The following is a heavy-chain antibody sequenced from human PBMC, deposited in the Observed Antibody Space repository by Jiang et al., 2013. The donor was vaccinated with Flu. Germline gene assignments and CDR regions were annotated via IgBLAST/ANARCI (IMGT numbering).Heavy chain of an antibody. J-gene: IGHJ3*02. Sequence: QLLESGGGLVQPGGSLRLSCAASGFTFSDHYMDWVRQTPGKGLEWVGRSRNKANSYTTEYAASVKGRFTISRDDSKNSLYLQMNSLKTEDTAVYYCVRRVFGGFDIWGQGTMVAVSS. V-gene: IGHV3-72*01. D-gene: IGHD4-23*01. CDR1: GFTFSDHY. CDR2: SRNKANSYTT. CDR3: VRRVFGGFDI.